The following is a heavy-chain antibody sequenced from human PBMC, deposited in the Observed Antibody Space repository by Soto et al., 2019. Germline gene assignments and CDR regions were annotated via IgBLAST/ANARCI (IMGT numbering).Heavy chain of an antibody. CDR2: ISGSGGST. J-gene: IGHJ5*02. D-gene: IGHD6-19*01. CDR3: ATGWSIAVAGWFDP. CDR1: GFTFSSYA. V-gene: IGHV3-23*01. Sequence: EVQLLESGGGLVQPGGSLRLSCAASGFTFSSYAMSWVRQAPGQGLEWVSAISGSGGSTYYADSVKGRFTISRDNSKNALDLQMNSLRAEDTAVYYCATGWSIAVAGWFDPWGQGTLVTVS.